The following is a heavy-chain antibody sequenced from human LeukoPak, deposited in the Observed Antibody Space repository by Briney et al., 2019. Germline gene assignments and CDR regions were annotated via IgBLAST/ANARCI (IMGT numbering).Heavy chain of an antibody. V-gene: IGHV3-23*01. CDR1: EFTFSSVA. J-gene: IGHJ6*02. Sequence: QSGGSLRLSCAAAEFTFSSVAMNWLRQAPGKGLDWVSGISGSGSSTYYADSVKGRFTISRDNAKNRLYLQINSLRAEGTAVYYCAKDTKLTSGFIYYYYNCMDVWGQGTTVTVSS. CDR3: AKDTKLTSGFIYYYYNCMDV. D-gene: IGHD3-22*01. CDR2: ISGSGSST.